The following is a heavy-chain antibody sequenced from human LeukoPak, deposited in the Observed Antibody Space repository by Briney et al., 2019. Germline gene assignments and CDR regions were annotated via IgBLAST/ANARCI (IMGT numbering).Heavy chain of an antibody. CDR3: PRALRVIYYGSGSSWYFDL. CDR2: INHSGST. J-gene: IGHJ2*01. Sequence: PSETLSLTCAVYGGSFSGYYWSWIRQPPGKGLEWIGEINHSGSTNYNPSLKSRVTISVDTSKNQFSLKLSSVTAADTAVYYCPRALRVIYYGSGSSWYFDLWGRGTLVTVSS. CDR1: GGSFSGYY. D-gene: IGHD3-10*01. V-gene: IGHV4-34*01.